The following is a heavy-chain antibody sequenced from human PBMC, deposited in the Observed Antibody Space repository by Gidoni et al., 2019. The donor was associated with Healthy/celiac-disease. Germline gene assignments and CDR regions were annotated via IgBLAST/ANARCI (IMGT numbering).Heavy chain of an antibody. J-gene: IGHJ6*02. D-gene: IGHD4-17*01. Sequence: EVQLVESGGGLVQPGGSLRLSCAASGFNFSSYWMSWVRQAPGKGLEWVANRKQDGSEKYYVDSVKGRFTISRDNAKNSLYLQMNSLRAEDTAVYYCASWLRDYAKCDSGMDVWGQGTTVTVSS. CDR2: RKQDGSEK. V-gene: IGHV3-7*01. CDR1: GFNFSSYW. CDR3: ASWLRDYAKCDSGMDV.